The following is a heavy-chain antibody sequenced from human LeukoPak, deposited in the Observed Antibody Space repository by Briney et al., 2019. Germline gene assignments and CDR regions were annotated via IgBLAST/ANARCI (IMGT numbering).Heavy chain of an antibody. CDR3: AKLWRGSHPRYFDH. CDR1: GFTFTNYA. D-gene: IGHD1-26*01. V-gene: IGHV3-23*01. J-gene: IGHJ4*02. CDR2: ITDSGGTT. Sequence: PGGSLRLSCAASGFTFTNYAMSWVRQAPGKGLEWVSTITDSGGTTFYVDSVKGRFTISRDNFKNTVYLQMNRLRAEDTAVYYCAKLWRGSHPRYFDHWGQGTLVTVSS.